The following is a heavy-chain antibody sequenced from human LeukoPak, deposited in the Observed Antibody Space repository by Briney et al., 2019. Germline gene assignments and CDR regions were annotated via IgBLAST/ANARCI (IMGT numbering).Heavy chain of an antibody. CDR3: VREEGY. CDR2: IKKDGSHK. V-gene: IGHV3-7*01. Sequence: GWSLRLSCAVAGFTFSTYWRYWWRQAPGKGLEWVANIKKDGSHKYYVDSVKGRFTISRDNAKNSLYLQMNSLRVEDTAVYYCVREEGYWGQGTLVTVSS. CDR1: GFTFSTYW. J-gene: IGHJ4*02.